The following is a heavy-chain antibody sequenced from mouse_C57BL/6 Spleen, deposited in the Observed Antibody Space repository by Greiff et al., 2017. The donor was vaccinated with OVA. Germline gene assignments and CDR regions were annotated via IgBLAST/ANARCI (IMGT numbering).Heavy chain of an antibody. D-gene: IGHD2-5*01. V-gene: IGHV1-72*01. J-gene: IGHJ3*01. CDR1: GYTFTSYW. CDR3: YSSAYYSNYENWFAY. CDR2: IDPNSGGT. Sequence: QVQLQQPGAELVKPGASVKLSCKASGYTFTSYWMHWVKQRPGRGLEWIGRIDPNSGGTKYNEKFKSKATLTGDKSSSTAYMELSSLTSEDSAIYYCYSSAYYSNYENWFAYWGQGTLVTVSA.